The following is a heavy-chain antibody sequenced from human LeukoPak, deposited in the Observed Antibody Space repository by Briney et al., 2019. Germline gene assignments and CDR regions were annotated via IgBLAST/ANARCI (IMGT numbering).Heavy chain of an antibody. CDR2: VNCPGDWS. Sequence: GGSLRLSCAASGFTFSSHWMPWVRHAPGEGLVWVSRVNCPGDWSHYAASVRGRFIISRDNAENTIRLQMNNLRAEDTGVYFCAREVFECQRQSDALDVGGQGTIVSVSS. V-gene: IGHV3-74*01. CDR1: GFTFSSHW. D-gene: IGHD6-25*01. J-gene: IGHJ3*01. CDR3: AREVFECQRQSDALDV.